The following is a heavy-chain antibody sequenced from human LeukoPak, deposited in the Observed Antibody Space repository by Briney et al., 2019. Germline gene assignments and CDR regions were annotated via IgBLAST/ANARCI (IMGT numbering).Heavy chain of an antibody. D-gene: IGHD3-10*01. CDR2: FDPEDGET. CDR1: GYTLTELS. V-gene: IGHV1-24*01. J-gene: IGHJ3*02. Sequence: ASVKVSCKVSGYTLTELSMHWVRQAPGKGLEWMGGFDPEDGETIYAQKFQGRVTMTEDTSTDTAYLQWSSLKASDTAMYYCARTETYYGSGSYFDAFDIWGQGTMVTVSS. CDR3: ARTETYYGSGSYFDAFDI.